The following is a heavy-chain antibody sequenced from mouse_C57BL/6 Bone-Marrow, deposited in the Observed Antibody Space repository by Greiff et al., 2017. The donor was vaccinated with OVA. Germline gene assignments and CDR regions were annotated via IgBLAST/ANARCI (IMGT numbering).Heavy chain of an antibody. CDR1: GYTFTSYG. D-gene: IGHD2-3*01. Sequence: VQLQQSGAELARPGASVKLSCKASGYTFTSYGISWVKQRPGQGLEWIGEIYPRSGNTYYNEKFKGKATLTADKSSSTAYMELRSLTSEDSAVYVCARCGYFGNYYAMDYWGQGTSVTVSS. CDR2: IYPRSGNT. J-gene: IGHJ4*01. CDR3: ARCGYFGNYYAMDY. V-gene: IGHV1-81*01.